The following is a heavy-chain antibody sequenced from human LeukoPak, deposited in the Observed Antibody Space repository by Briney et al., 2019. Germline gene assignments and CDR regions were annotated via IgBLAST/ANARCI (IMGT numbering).Heavy chain of an antibody. D-gene: IGHD3-22*01. CDR1: GYTLTELS. V-gene: IGHV1-24*01. CDR3: ATTPVWGYDSSGYT. J-gene: IGHJ5*02. Sequence: ASVKVSCKVSGYTLTELSMHWVRQAPGKGLEWTGGFDPEDGETIYAQKFQGRVTMTEDTSTDTAYMELSSLRSEDTAVYYCATTPVWGYDSSGYTWGQGTLVTVSS. CDR2: FDPEDGET.